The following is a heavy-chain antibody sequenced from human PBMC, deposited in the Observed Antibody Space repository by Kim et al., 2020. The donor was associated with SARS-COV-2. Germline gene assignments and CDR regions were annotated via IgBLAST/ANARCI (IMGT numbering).Heavy chain of an antibody. Sequence: ESVKGRFTSVRDKSKDTFYRQMNSLRAEDTAVYYCAKTPGGYTYGRFYFDSWGQGTLVTVSS. V-gene: IGHV3-23*01. D-gene: IGHD5-18*01. CDR3: AKTPGGYTYGRFYFDS. J-gene: IGHJ4*02.